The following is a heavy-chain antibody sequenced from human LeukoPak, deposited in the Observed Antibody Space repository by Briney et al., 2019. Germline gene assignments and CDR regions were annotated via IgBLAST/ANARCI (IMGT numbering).Heavy chain of an antibody. CDR3: ARRGSGSAYYGVSGFDY. D-gene: IGHD3-22*01. Sequence: KASQTLSLTCTVSGGSISSGGYYWSWIRQHPGKGLEWTGYIYYSGNTYYNPSLKSRVTISVDTSKNQFSLKLSSVTAADTAVYYCARRGSGSAYYGVSGFDYWGQGTLVTVSS. J-gene: IGHJ4*02. CDR2: IYYSGNT. V-gene: IGHV4-31*03. CDR1: GGSISSGGYY.